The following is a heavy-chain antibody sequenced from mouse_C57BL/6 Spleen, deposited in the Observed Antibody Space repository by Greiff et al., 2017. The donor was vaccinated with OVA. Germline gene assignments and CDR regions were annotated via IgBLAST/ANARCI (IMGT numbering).Heavy chain of an antibody. Sequence: EVQLVESGGGLVKPGGSLKLSCAASGFTFSSYAMSWVRQTPEKRLEWVATISDGGSYTYYPDNVKGRFTISRDNAKNNLYLQMSHLKSEDTAMYYCARDLQGGFAYWGQGTLVTVSA. CDR2: ISDGGSYT. CDR3: ARDLQGGFAY. CDR1: GFTFSSYA. V-gene: IGHV5-4*01. J-gene: IGHJ3*01.